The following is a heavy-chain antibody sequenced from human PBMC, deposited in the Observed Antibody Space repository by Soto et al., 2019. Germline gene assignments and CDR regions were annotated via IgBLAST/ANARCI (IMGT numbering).Heavy chain of an antibody. V-gene: IGHV1-18*01. J-gene: IGHJ6*03. CDR1: GYTFTSYG. Sequence: ASVKVSCKASGYTFTSYGISWVRQAPGQGLEWMGWISAYNGNTNYARKLQGRVTMTTDTSTSTAYMELRSLRSDDTAVYYCARVPYSTSGVGYMDVWGKGTTVTVSS. D-gene: IGHD2-2*01. CDR3: ARVPYSTSGVGYMDV. CDR2: ISAYNGNT.